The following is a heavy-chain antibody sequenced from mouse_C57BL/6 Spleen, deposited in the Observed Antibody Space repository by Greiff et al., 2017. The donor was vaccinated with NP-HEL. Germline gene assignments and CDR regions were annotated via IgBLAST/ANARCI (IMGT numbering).Heavy chain of an antibody. D-gene: IGHD1-1*01. CDR1: GYTFTDYY. Sequence: EVQLQQSGPELVKPGASVKISCKASGYTFTDYYMNWVKQSHGKSLEWIGDINPNNGGTSYNQKFKGKATLTVDKSSSTAYMELRSLTSEDSAVYYCASWDTTVVATGFDYWGQGTTITVSA. CDR2: INPNNGGT. J-gene: IGHJ2*01. CDR3: ASWDTTVVATGFDY. V-gene: IGHV1-26*01.